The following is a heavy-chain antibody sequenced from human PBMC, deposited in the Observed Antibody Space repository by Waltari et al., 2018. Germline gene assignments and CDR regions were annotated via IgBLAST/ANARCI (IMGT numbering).Heavy chain of an antibody. CDR1: GGSLRSYS. J-gene: IGHJ4*02. V-gene: IGHV4-4*07. CDR3: AREDNPTSTVVTILDY. D-gene: IGHD3-3*01. Sequence: QVQLQESGPGLVKPSETLSLTCTVSGGSLRSYSCGWLRQPAGKGLEWIGRIYTSGSTNYNPSLKSRVTMSVDTSKNQFSLKLSSVTAADTAVYYCAREDNPTSTVVTILDYWGQGTLVTVSS. CDR2: IYTSGST.